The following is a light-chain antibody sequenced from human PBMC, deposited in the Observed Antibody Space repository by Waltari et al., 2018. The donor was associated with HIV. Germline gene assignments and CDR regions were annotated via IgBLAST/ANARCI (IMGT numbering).Light chain of an antibody. Sequence: QSLLTQPRSVAAAPGQHVDIPCSGSSSDIAATVVSWYQHLPGGAPKLLICDNHKRPSGVPDRFSASRSRTSATLDIAGIQTGDEGHYFCATWDNSRSIGLFGGGTKVTVL. CDR1: SSDIAATV. J-gene: IGLJ3*02. CDR3: ATWDNSRSIGL. V-gene: IGLV1-51*01. CDR2: DNH.